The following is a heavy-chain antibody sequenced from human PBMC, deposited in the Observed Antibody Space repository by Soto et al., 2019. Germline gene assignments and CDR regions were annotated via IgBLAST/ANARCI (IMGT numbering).Heavy chain of an antibody. Sequence: GGSLRLSCAASGFTFSTYWMHWVRQAPGKGLVWVSRINSDGSSTSYADSVRGRFTISRDNAKNTLYLQMNSLRADDTAVYYCAKAWEVNWFDPWGQGTLVTVSS. V-gene: IGHV3-74*01. J-gene: IGHJ5*02. CDR1: GFTFSTYW. D-gene: IGHD1-26*01. CDR3: AKAWEVNWFDP. CDR2: INSDGSST.